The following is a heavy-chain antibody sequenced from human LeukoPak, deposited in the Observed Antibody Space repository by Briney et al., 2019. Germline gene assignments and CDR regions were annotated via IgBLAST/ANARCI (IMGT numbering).Heavy chain of an antibody. V-gene: IGHV3-23*01. D-gene: IGHD3-22*01. CDR2: INSYGAYT. J-gene: IGHJ4*02. CDR1: GFTFSSYD. Sequence: GGSLRLSCAAPGFTFSSYDMSWVRQAPGKGLEWVSTINSYGAYTYYADSVRGRFTISRDNSKNTLYMQMHSLRAEDTAVFYCAKRDSSGSYYFDYWGQGTLVTVSS. CDR3: AKRDSSGSYYFDY.